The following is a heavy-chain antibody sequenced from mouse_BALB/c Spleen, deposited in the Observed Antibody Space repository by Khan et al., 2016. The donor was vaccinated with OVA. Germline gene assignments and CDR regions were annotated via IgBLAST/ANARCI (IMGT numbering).Heavy chain of an antibody. J-gene: IGHJ2*01. CDR3: ACHDNLYCCDC. CDR2: ISCYNGAT. CDR1: GYLFTGYY. D-gene: IGHD1-3*01. Sequence: LVKTGASVKISCKASGYLFTGYYMHWVKQSHGKSLEWIGYISCYNGATTYNQKFKGKATFTIDASSSTAYMQFNSLTSEDSAVCLRACHDNLYCCDCWCHGTTLTVS. V-gene: IGHV1S34*01.